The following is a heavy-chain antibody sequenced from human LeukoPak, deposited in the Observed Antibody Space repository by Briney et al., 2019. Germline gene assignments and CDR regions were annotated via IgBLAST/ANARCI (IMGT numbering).Heavy chain of an antibody. CDR1: GSTFSSYW. D-gene: IGHD1-26*01. Sequence: SGGSLRLSCAASGSTFSSYWMSWVRQAPGKGPEWMANINPGGSEKYYVDSVKGRLTISRDNAKNSLYLQMNSLRAEDTAMYYCARGGGNYHLYWGQGILVTVSS. V-gene: IGHV3-7*01. J-gene: IGHJ4*02. CDR2: INPGGSEK. CDR3: ARGGGNYHLY.